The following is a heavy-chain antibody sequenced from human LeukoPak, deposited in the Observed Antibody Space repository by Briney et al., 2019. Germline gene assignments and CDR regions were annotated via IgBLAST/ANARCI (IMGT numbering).Heavy chain of an antibody. D-gene: IGHD6-13*01. CDR3: ARGRVSSSSWHSTYYYYFYMDV. J-gene: IGHJ6*03. CDR1: GGSFSGYY. CDR2: INHSGHT. V-gene: IGHV4-34*01. Sequence: SETLSLTCAVSGGSFSGYYWNWIRQPPEKGLEWIGEINHSGHTNYNPSLKSRVTISVDTSKNQISLQLTSVTAADTAVYFCARGRVSSSSWHSTYYYYFYMDVWGKGTTVTVSS.